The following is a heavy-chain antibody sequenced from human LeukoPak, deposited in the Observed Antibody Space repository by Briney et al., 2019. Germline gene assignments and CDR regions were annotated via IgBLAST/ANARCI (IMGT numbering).Heavy chain of an antibody. CDR1: GGSISSYY. J-gene: IGHJ6*03. CDR2: IYTSGST. CDR3: ARDSRSRSGYNYYYKDV. Sequence: SETLSLTCTVSGGSISSYYWSWIRQPAGKGLEWIGRIYTSGSTNYNPSLKSRVTMSVDTSKNQFSLKLSSVTAADTAVYYCARDSRSRSGYNYYYKDVWGKGTTVTVSS. V-gene: IGHV4-4*07. D-gene: IGHD3-3*01.